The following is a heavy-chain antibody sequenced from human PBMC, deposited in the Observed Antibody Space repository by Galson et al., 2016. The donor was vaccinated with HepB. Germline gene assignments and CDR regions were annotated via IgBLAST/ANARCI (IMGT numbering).Heavy chain of an antibody. V-gene: IGHV6-1*01. Sequence: CAISGDSVTNDETTWNWIRQSPSRGLEWLGRTYYRSQWFNEYAVSVKSRITINPDTSRNQFSLQLDSVTPDDTAAYFCTRGYMQTGMNVWGQGTTVTVSS. CDR2: TYYRSQWFN. D-gene: IGHD5-18*01. CDR1: GDSVTNDETT. CDR3: TRGYMQTGMNV. J-gene: IGHJ6*02.